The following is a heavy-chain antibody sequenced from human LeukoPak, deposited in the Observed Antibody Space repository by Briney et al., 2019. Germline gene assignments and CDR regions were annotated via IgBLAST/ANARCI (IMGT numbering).Heavy chain of an antibody. D-gene: IGHD2-2*01. CDR1: GYTFTSYG. CDR3: AGDRRSGYCSSTSCYLYDY. V-gene: IGHV1-18*01. Sequence: GASVKVSCKASGYTFTSYGISWVRQAPGQGLEWMGWISAYNGNTNYAQKLQGRVTMTTGTSTSTAYMELRSLRSDDTAVYYCAGDRRSGYCSSTSCYLYDYWGQGTLVTVSS. J-gene: IGHJ4*02. CDR2: ISAYNGNT.